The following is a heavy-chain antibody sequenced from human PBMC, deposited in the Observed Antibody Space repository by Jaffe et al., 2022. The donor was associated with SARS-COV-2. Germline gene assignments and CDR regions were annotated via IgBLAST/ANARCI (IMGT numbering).Heavy chain of an antibody. CDR1: GGSISSSNW. V-gene: IGHV4-4*02. Sequence: QVQLQESGPGLVKPSGTLSLTCAVSGGSISSSNWWSWVRQPPGKGLEWIGEIYHSGSTNYNPSLKSRVTISVDKSKNQFSLKLSSVTAADTAVYYCAKIDSGYDFYYYYGMDVWGQGTTVTVSS. CDR3: AKIDSGYDFYYYYGMDV. D-gene: IGHD5-12*01. J-gene: IGHJ6*02. CDR2: IYHSGST.